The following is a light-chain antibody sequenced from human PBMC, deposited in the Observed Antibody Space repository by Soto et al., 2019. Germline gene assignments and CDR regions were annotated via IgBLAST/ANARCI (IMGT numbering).Light chain of an antibody. J-gene: IGKJ4*01. V-gene: IGKV3-15*01. CDR1: QDVSSN. CDR2: GAS. Sequence: EMVVTQSPAPLSVSPGERATLSCRASQDVSSNLAWYQQKPGQAPRLLIYGASTRATGTPARFSGSGSGTECTLTISSLQSEDYAVYFCQQYIRWPLTCGGGTKVEIK. CDR3: QQYIRWPLT.